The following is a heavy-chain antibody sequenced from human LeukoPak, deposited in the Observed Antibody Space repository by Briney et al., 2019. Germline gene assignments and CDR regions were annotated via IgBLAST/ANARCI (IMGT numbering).Heavy chain of an antibody. CDR1: GYTFTSYY. D-gene: IGHD3-9*01. CDR2: INPSGGST. CDR3: AIAATGTRFDY. V-gene: IGHV1-46*01. J-gene: IGHJ4*02. Sequence: GASVKVSCKASGYTFTSYYMHWVRQAPGQGLEWMGIINPSGGSTSYAQNFQGRVTMTRDTSTSTVYMELRSLKSEDMAVYYCAIAATGTRFDYWGQGTLVTVSS.